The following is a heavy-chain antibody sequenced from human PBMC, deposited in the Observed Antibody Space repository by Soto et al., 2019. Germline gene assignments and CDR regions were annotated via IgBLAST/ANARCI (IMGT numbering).Heavy chain of an antibody. D-gene: IGHD6-19*01. V-gene: IGHV1-46*01. Sequence: ASVKVSCKASRYTFTGYYMHWLRQAPGQGLEWMGIINPSGGSTSYAQKFQGRVTMTRDTSTSTVYMELSSLRSEDTAVYYCARERRVAVAGYYYYGMDVWGQGTTVTVSS. CDR3: ARERRVAVAGYYYYGMDV. J-gene: IGHJ6*02. CDR2: INPSGGST. CDR1: RYTFTGYY.